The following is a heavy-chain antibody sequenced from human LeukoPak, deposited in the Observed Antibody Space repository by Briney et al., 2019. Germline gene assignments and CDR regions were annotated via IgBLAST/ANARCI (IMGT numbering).Heavy chain of an antibody. CDR2: IHDSGST. CDR3: ARGGRMVRGVITNNIPQFDP. Sequence: SETLSLTCTVSGGSITNYYWGWIRQPPGKGLEWIAYIHDSGSTSYNPSLKSRVTISVDPSKNQFSLKLSSVTAADTAVYYCARGGRMVRGVITNNIPQFDPWGQGTLVTVSS. J-gene: IGHJ5*02. V-gene: IGHV4-59*12. CDR1: GGSITNYY. D-gene: IGHD3-10*01.